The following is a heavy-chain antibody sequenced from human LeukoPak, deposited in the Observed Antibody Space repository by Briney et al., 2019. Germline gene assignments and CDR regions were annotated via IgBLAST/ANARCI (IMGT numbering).Heavy chain of an antibody. CDR2: IIPILGIA. V-gene: IGHV1-69*04. CDR1: GGTFSSYA. CDR3: ARDHYCSSGSCYPSNWFDP. J-gene: IGHJ5*02. Sequence: ASVKVSCKASGGTFSSYAISWVRQAPGQGLEWMGRIIPILGIANYAQKFQGRVTITADKSTSTAYMELSSLRSEDTAVYYCARDHYCSSGSCYPSNWFDPWGQGTLVTVSP. D-gene: IGHD2-15*01.